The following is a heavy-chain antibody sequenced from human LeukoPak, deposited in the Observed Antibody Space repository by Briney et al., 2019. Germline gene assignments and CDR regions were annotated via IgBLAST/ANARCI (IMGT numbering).Heavy chain of an antibody. D-gene: IGHD4-23*01. CDR2: INSDGSST. CDR3: AMQTRGYGGNSVSFDY. Sequence: GGSLRLSCAASGFTFSSYWMHWVRQAPGKGLVWVSRINSDGSSTSYADSVKGRFTISRDNAKNTLYLQMNSLRAEDTAVYYCAMQTRGYGGNSVSFDYWGQGTLVTVSS. CDR1: GFTFSSYW. V-gene: IGHV3-74*01. J-gene: IGHJ4*02.